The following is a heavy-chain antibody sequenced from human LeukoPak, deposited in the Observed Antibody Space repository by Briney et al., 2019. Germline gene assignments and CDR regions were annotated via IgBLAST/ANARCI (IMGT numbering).Heavy chain of an antibody. J-gene: IGHJ6*04. CDR1: GFTFSNYE. CDR3: ARDGTGYYYFGLDV. V-gene: IGHV3-48*03. D-gene: IGHD1-7*01. Sequence: GGSLRLSCAASGFTFSNYEMNWVRQAPGKGLEWVSSISMSGSNIHYADSVKGRFIISRDNAKDSLYLQMSSLRAEDTAVYYCARDGTGYYYFGLDVWGKGTTVTVSS. CDR2: ISMSGSNI.